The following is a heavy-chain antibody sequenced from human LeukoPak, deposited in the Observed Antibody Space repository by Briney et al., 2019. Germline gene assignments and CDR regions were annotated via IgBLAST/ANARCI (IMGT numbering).Heavy chain of an antibody. D-gene: IGHD2-15*01. V-gene: IGHV4-38-2*02. CDR1: GYSISSVYY. J-gene: IGHJ5*02. CDR2: IYHSGST. Sequence: SETLSLTCAFSGYSISSVYYWVCIGQPPGKGREWIGSIYHSGSTYYNPSLKSRVTISVDTSKIQFSLKLSSVTAADTAVYYCARDGSSVVVAATHWFGPWGQGTLVTVSS. CDR3: ARDGSSVVVAATHWFGP.